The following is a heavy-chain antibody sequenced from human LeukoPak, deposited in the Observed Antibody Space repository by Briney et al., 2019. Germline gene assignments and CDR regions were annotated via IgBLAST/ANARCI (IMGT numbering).Heavy chain of an antibody. D-gene: IGHD4/OR15-4a*01. J-gene: IGHJ4*02. CDR3: ARRAGAYSHPYDY. CDR1: GGSISIYY. V-gene: IGHV4-59*08. CDR2: ISYSGTA. Sequence: PSETLSLTCTVYGGSISIYYWSWIRQPPGKGLEWIGYISYSGTADYNPSLKSRVTISVDMSKNQFSLKLSSVTAADTAVYYCARRAGAYSHPYDYWGQGTLVTVSS.